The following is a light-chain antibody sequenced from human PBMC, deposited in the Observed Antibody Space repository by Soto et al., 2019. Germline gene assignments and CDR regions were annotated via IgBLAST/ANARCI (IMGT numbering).Light chain of an antibody. CDR1: SSNIGSNT. Sequence: QSVLTQPPSTSGTPGQRVVISCYGSSSNIGSNTVNWYQQLPGATPKLLIYDDGQRPSGVPDRFSGSKSGTSASRAISGLQSDDEADYHCAAWDDSVNGPVFGGGTKVTVL. J-gene: IGLJ2*01. CDR2: DDG. V-gene: IGLV1-44*01. CDR3: AAWDDSVNGPV.